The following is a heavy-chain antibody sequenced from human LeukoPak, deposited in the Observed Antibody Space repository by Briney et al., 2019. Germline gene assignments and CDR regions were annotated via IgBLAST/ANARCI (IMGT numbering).Heavy chain of an antibody. J-gene: IGHJ4*02. CDR1: GFTFSNYA. CDR2: IWYDGSNK. V-gene: IGHV3-30*02. Sequence: AGGSLRLSCAASGFTFSNYAMRWVRQAPGKGLEWVAFIWYDGSNKDYADSVKGRFTISRDNSKNTLYLQMNSLRAEDTAVYYCVKGKHLLDYWGQGTLVTVSS. CDR3: VKGKHLLDY.